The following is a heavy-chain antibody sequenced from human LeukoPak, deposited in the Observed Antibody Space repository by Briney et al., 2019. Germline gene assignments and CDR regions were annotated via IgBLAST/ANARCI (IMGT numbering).Heavy chain of an antibody. CDR3: ARDAYGLGSYPDY. CDR2: INPNSGGT. CDR1: GYTFTGYY. V-gene: IGHV1-2*02. J-gene: IGHJ4*02. Sequence: ASVKVSCKASGYTFTGYYMHWVRQAPGQGLEWMGWINPNSGGTTYAQKFQGRVTMTRDTSISIAFMELTRLRSDDTAVYYCARDAYGLGSYPDYWGQGTLVTVSS. D-gene: IGHD3-10*01.